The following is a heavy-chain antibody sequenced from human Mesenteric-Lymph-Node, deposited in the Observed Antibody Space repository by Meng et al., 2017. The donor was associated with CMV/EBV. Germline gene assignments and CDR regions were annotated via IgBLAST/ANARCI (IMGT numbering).Heavy chain of an antibody. V-gene: IGHV1-69*13. CDR2: IVPMFTTA. Sequence: SVKVSCKASGGTFRTYGFSWVRQAPGQGLEWVGGIVPMFTTANYAQRFMGRVTITADESTSTVYLELGSLGSGDTAVYYCARNVEDFYDIRDYSPFGSWGQGTLVTVSS. CDR3: ARNVEDFYDIRDYSPFGS. CDR1: GGTFRTYG. D-gene: IGHD3-22*01. J-gene: IGHJ5*01.